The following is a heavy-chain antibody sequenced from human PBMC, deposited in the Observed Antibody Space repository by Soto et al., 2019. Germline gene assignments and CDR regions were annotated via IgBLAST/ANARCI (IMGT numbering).Heavy chain of an antibody. J-gene: IGHJ4*01. CDR1: SYTFTNYG. Sequence: QVQLVQSGAAVRKPGASVKVSCKASSYTFTNYGISWVRQAPGQGLEWMGWISAYNGDTDSAQKFQGRVTMTTDTSTSTAYMELRSLRSDDTAIYYCARGPRTQNYDPMTGYNRHWGQGTLVTVSS. D-gene: IGHD3-9*01. CDR2: ISAYNGDT. CDR3: ARGPRTQNYDPMTGYNRH. V-gene: IGHV1-18*01.